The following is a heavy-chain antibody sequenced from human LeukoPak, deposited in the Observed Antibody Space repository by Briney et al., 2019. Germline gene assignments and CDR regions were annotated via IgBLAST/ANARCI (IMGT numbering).Heavy chain of an antibody. CDR2: ISGSGDST. D-gene: IGHD3-16*01. CDR3: AKDAGGWFAP. Sequence: PGGSLRLSCAASGFTFSNYAMNWVRQAPGKGLEWVSGISGSGDSTYYADSVKGRFTMSRDNSKNTMSLQMNSLRAEDTAVFYCAKDAGGWFAPWGQGTLVTVSS. J-gene: IGHJ5*02. V-gene: IGHV3-23*01. CDR1: GFTFSNYA.